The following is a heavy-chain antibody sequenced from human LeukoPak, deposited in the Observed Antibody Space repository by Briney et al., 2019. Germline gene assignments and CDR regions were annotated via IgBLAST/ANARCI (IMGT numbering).Heavy chain of an antibody. CDR2: ISSDGTIT. CDR3: AKGGGQWLVESYFDY. CDR1: GFTLSSYW. J-gene: IGHJ4*02. D-gene: IGHD6-19*01. V-gene: IGHV3-74*01. Sequence: PGGSLRLSCAASGFTLSSYWMHWVRQAPGKGLVWVSRISSDGTITDYADSVKGRFTISRDNAKNSLYLQMNSLRAEDTALYYCAKGGGQWLVESYFDYWGQGTLVTVSS.